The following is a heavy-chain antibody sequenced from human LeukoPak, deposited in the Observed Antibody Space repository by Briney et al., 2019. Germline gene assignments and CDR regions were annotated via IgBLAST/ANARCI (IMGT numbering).Heavy chain of an antibody. J-gene: IGHJ4*02. CDR3: ARGRRRYYYDSSGYYYFDY. CDR2: INHSGST. Sequence: SETLSLTCTVSGGSISNYYWSWIRQPPGKGLEWIGEINHSGSTNYNPSLKSRVTISVDTSKNQFSLKLSSVTAADTAVYYCARGRRRYYYDSSGYYYFDYWGQGTLVTVSS. CDR1: GGSISNYY. V-gene: IGHV4-34*01. D-gene: IGHD3-22*01.